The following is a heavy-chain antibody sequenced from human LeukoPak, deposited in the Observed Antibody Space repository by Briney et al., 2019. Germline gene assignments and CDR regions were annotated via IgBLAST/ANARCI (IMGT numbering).Heavy chain of an antibody. CDR2: SSTVTGNI. J-gene: IGHJ6*03. V-gene: IGHV3-48*04. Sequence: GGALRLSCPASGFAFISTRRHWVRQAPGKGRDWLSYSSTVTGNIYYADSGKGRFTISRDNAKSSLNMQMSSLRAEGAAVYLCAKTGNFYDMEVWGKGTTVTVSS. CDR1: GFAFISTR. CDR3: AKTGNFYDMEV. D-gene: IGHD7-27*01.